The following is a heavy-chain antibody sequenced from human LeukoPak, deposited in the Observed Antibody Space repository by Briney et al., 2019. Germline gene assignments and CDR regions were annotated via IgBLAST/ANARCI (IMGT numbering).Heavy chain of an antibody. Sequence: SETLSLTCSVSGGSISSYYWSWIRQPPGKGLEWIGFIYYSGTTKYNPSLKSRVTISIDTSRNQFSLKLNSVTAADTAVYYCARDRCTSTNCYAGYYYGTDVWGQGTTVTVSS. CDR3: ARDRCTSTNCYAGYYYGTDV. J-gene: IGHJ6*02. D-gene: IGHD2-2*01. V-gene: IGHV4-59*01. CDR2: IYYSGTT. CDR1: GGSISSYY.